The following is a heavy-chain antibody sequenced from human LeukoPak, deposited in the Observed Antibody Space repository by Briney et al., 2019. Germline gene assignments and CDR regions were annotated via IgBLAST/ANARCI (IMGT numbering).Heavy chain of an antibody. D-gene: IGHD3-16*02. CDR1: GFTFSSYS. V-gene: IGHV3-21*01. J-gene: IGHJ4*02. CDR2: ISSSSSYI. Sequence: GGSLRLSCAASGFTFSSYSMNWVRQAPGQGLEWVSSISSSSSYIYYADSVKGRFTISGDNAKNSLYLQMNSLRAEDTAVYYCARDRKITFGGVIVIPYYFDYWGQGTLVTVSS. CDR3: ARDRKITFGGVIVIPYYFDY.